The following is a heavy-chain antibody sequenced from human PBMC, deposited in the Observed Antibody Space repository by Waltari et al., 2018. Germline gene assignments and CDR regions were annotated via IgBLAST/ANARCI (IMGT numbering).Heavy chain of an antibody. CDR1: GSTLNTYW. V-gene: IGHV3-74*01. CDR3: TTSHNYTTFDI. J-gene: IGHJ3*02. Sequence: EVQVVESGGGLAQPGGSLRLSCAASGSTLNTYWMHWVRQAPGKGLVWVSHISSDGNIANYADSVKGRFTISRDNAKNTLFLQMNSLRVEDTAVYYCTTSHNYTTFDIWGQGTVVTVSS. CDR2: ISSDGNIA. D-gene: IGHD3-3*01.